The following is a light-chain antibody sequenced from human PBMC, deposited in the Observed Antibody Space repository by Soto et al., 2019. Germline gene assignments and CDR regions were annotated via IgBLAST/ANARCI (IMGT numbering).Light chain of an antibody. J-gene: IGKJ1*01. V-gene: IGKV1-5*03. CDR3: QHYNSYSEA. Sequence: DIQMTHAPSTLFRSGGDRGTITCLPSQTISGWLAWDHQKPLQDAKLLIYKASTFKSGYPSRFRGSASVTEFPLTISSLQPDDFATYYCQHYNSYSEAFGQGTKVDIK. CDR2: KAS. CDR1: QTISGW.